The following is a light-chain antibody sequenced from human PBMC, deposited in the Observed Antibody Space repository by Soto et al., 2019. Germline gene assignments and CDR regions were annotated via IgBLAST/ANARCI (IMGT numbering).Light chain of an antibody. CDR3: CSYAGSSLLV. J-gene: IGLJ3*02. V-gene: IGLV2-23*02. Sequence: QSALTQPASVSGSPGQSITISCTGTSSDVGSYNLVSWYQHLPGKAPKLIIYEVTERPSGISSRFSGSKSGNTASLTISGLQGEDVAYYYCCSYAGSSLLVFGGGTKVTVL. CDR2: EVT. CDR1: SSDVGSYNL.